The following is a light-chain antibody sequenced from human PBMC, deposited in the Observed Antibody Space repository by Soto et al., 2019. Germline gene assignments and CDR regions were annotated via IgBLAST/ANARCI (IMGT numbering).Light chain of an antibody. CDR1: QSVSSSY. CDR3: QQYNNWPPIT. CDR2: GAS. J-gene: IGKJ5*01. V-gene: IGKV3-15*01. Sequence: EIVLTQSPGTLSLSPGERATLSCRASQSVSSSYLAWYQQKPGQAPRLLIYGASTRATGIPARFSGSGSGTEFTLTISSLKPEDFAVYYCQQYNNWPPITFGQGTRLEIK.